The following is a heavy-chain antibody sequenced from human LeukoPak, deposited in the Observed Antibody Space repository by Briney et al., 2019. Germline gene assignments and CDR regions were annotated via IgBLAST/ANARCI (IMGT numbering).Heavy chain of an antibody. V-gene: IGHV1-46*01. CDR2: INPSGGST. CDR1: GCTFTSYF. D-gene: IGHD1-20*01. Sequence: ASVKVSCKASGCTFTSYFMHWVRQAPGQGLEWMEIINPSGGSTSYAQKFQGRVTMTRDTSTSTVYMELSSLRSEDTAVYYCARDPLTGRVGYFDYWGQGTLVTVSS. CDR3: ARDPLTGRVGYFDY. J-gene: IGHJ4*02.